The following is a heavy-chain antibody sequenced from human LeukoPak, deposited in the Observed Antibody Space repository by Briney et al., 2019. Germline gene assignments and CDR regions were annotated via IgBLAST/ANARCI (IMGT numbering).Heavy chain of an antibody. V-gene: IGHV3-23*01. CDR3: AKPADPYCSSTSCYNYYYYYMDV. Sequence: GGSLRLSCAASGFTFSSYAMSWVRQAPGKGLEWVSAISGSGGSTYYADSVKGRFTISRDNSKNTLYLQMNSLRAEDTAVYYCAKPADPYCSSTSCYNYYYYYMDVWGKGTTVTVSS. CDR2: ISGSGGST. J-gene: IGHJ6*03. CDR1: GFTFSSYA. D-gene: IGHD2-2*02.